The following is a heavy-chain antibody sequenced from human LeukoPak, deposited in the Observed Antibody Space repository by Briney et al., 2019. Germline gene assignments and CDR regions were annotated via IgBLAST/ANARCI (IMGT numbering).Heavy chain of an antibody. CDR3: ARDYYDSSGLTRNFDY. D-gene: IGHD3-22*01. J-gene: IGHJ4*02. Sequence: SETLSLTCTVSGVSISSGGYYWGWIRQHPGKGLEWIGYIYYSGSTYYNPSLQSRFTISVDTYKHQFSLQLNSVPPEDTAVYYCARDYYDSSGLTRNFDYWGQGTPVTVSS. V-gene: IGHV4-31*03. CDR2: IYYSGST. CDR1: GVSISSGGYY.